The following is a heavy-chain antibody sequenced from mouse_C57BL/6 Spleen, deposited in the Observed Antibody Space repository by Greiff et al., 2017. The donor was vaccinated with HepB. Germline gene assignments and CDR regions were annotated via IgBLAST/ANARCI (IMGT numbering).Heavy chain of an antibody. J-gene: IGHJ3*01. D-gene: IGHD1-1*01. CDR3: AREYYGSSPAWFAY. CDR2: IDPSDSET. Sequence: QVQLQQPGAELVRPGSSVNLSCKASGYTFTSYWMHWVKQRPIQGLEWIGNIDPSDSETHYNQKFKDKATLTVDKSSSTAYMQLSSLTSEDSAVYYCAREYYGSSPAWFAYWGQGTLVTVSA. CDR1: GYTFTSYW. V-gene: IGHV1-52*01.